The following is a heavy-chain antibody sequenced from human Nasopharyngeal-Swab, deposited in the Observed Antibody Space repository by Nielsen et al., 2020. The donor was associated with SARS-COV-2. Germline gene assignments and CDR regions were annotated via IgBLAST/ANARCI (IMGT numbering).Heavy chain of an antibody. J-gene: IGHJ4*02. CDR3: AGEVGGYRDY. V-gene: IGHV3-74*01. Sequence: GGSLRLSCEASGFTFSNYWMHWVRQTPGKGLVWVSRINTDGSVTNYADSVKGRFTISRDNVKNTVYLQMNSLRAEDTAVYHCAGEVGGYRDYWGQGTLVTVSS. CDR1: GFTFSNYW. CDR2: INTDGSVT. D-gene: IGHD1-26*01.